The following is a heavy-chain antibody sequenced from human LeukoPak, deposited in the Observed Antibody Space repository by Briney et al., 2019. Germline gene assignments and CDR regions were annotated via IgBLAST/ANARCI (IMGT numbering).Heavy chain of an antibody. CDR2: ISSSSSTI. V-gene: IGHV3-48*01. CDR3: AIGFHRYNYDSGAYSVY. Sequence: GGSLRLSCAASGFIFTSYSMNWVRQAPGKGLEWISYISSSSSTIYYADSVRGRFTISRDNAKNSLYLQMNSLRAEDTAVYYCAIGFHRYNYDSGAYSVYWGQGTLVTVSS. J-gene: IGHJ4*02. CDR1: GFIFTSYS. D-gene: IGHD3-22*01.